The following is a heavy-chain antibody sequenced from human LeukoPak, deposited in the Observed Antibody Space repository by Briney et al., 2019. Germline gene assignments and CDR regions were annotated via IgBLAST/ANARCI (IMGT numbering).Heavy chain of an antibody. CDR2: IYYSGST. J-gene: IGHJ4*02. Sequence: PSETLSLTCTVSGGSISSSSYYWGWIRQPPGKGLEWIGSIYYSGSTYYNPSLKSRVTISVDTSKNQFSLKLSSVTAADTAVYYCARGRGSGSYYRGHYFDYWGQGTLVTVSS. V-gene: IGHV4-39*01. CDR3: ARGRGSGSYYRGHYFDY. D-gene: IGHD3-10*01. CDR1: GGSISSSSYY.